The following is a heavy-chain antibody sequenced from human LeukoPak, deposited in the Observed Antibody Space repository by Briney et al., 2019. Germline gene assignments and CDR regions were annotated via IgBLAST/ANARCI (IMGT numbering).Heavy chain of an antibody. D-gene: IGHD5-18*01. Sequence: GGSLRLSCAASGFTFSSYDIHWVRQATGKGLEWVSGIGTAGEIYYPGSVKGRFTISRENAKNSLYLQMNSLRAEDTALYYCARAETAMVTNGDYYYYYYMDVWGKGTTVTVSS. J-gene: IGHJ6*03. V-gene: IGHV3-13*01. CDR2: IGTAGEI. CDR3: ARAETAMVTNGDYYYYYYMDV. CDR1: GFTFSSYD.